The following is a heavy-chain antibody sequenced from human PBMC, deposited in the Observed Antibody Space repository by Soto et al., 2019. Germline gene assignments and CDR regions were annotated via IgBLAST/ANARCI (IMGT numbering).Heavy chain of an antibody. CDR2: MNPNSGNT. D-gene: IGHD1-26*01. CDR3: ARFKWFYSGSYYAFDY. CDR1: GYTFTSYD. V-gene: IGHV1-8*01. J-gene: IGHJ4*02. Sequence: ASVKVSCKASGYTFTSYDINWVRQAAGEGLEWMGWMNPNSGNTGYAQKFQGRVTMTRNTSISTAYMELSSLRSEDTAVYYCARFKWFYSGSYYAFDYWGQGTLVTVSS.